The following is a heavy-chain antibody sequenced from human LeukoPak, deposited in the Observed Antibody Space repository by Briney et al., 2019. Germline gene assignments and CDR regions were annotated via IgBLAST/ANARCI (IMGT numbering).Heavy chain of an antibody. V-gene: IGHV3-66*01. J-gene: IGHJ4*02. CDR1: GFTVSNNY. CDR3: ARGFQAVAGHFDY. D-gene: IGHD6-19*01. Sequence: GGSLTLSCAASGFTVSNNYMRWVRQAPGKGLEWVSLIYSGGSTYYADSVKGRFTISRDNAKNSLYLQMNSLRAEDTAVYYCARGFQAVAGHFDYWGQGTLVTVSS. CDR2: IYSGGST.